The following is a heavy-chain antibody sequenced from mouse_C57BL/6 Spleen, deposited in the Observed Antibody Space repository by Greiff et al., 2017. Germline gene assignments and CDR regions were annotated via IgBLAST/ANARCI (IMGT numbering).Heavy chain of an antibody. CDR2: IRYDGSN. D-gene: IGHD1-1*01. Sequence: EVQLQEPGPGLVKPSQSLSLTCSVTGYSITSGYYWYWIRQFPGNKLEWMGYIRYDGSNNYNPSLKNRISITRDTSKNQFFLKLNSVTTEETATYYCAREMITTVVAHFDYWGQGTTLTVSS. V-gene: IGHV3-6*01. CDR3: AREMITTVVAHFDY. J-gene: IGHJ2*01. CDR1: GYSITSGYY.